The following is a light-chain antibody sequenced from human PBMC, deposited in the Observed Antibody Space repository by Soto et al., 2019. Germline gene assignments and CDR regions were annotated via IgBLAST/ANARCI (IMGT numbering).Light chain of an antibody. V-gene: IGLV2-14*03. Sequence: QSVLTQPASVSGSPGQSSTISYTGTSSDVGGYNYVSWYQQHPGTAPKLMIHDVSNRPSGVSYRFSGSKSGNTASLTISGLQAEDEADYYCSSYTSDSTYVFGTGTKVTVL. CDR3: SSYTSDSTYV. CDR1: SSDVGGYNY. CDR2: DVS. J-gene: IGLJ1*01.